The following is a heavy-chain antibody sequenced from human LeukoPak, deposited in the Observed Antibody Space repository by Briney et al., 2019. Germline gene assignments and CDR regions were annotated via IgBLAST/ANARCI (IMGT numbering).Heavy chain of an antibody. J-gene: IGHJ4*02. Sequence: GGSLRLSCAASGFTFSSYGMHWVRQAPGKGLEWVAFIRYDGSNKYYADSVKGRFTISRDNAKNSLYLQMNSLRAEDTAVYYCARQRRDGYNYRYFDYWGQGTLVTVSS. CDR3: ARQRRDGYNYRYFDY. V-gene: IGHV3-30*02. CDR1: GFTFSSYG. D-gene: IGHD5-24*01. CDR2: IRYDGSNK.